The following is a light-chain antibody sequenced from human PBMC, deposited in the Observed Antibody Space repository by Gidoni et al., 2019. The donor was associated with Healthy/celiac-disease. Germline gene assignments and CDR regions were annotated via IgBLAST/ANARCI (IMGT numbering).Light chain of an antibody. V-gene: IGKV3-15*01. CDR3: QQYNTWPPLT. CDR2: GAS. Sequence: ELVMTQPPATLSVSPGERATLSCRASKSVSSNLTWYQQQPGQAPRLLIYGASTRAAVIPARFSCGASGTEFTLTISRLHAEDSAVYYWQQYNTWPPLTFXGXTKVEIK. CDR1: KSVSSN. J-gene: IGKJ4*01.